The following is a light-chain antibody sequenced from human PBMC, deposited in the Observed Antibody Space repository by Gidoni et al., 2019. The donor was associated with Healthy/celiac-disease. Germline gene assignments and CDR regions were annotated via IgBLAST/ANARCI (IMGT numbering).Light chain of an antibody. J-gene: IGKJ4*01. V-gene: IGKV3-15*01. CDR1: QSDSSN. CDR3: QQYNNWFLT. CDR2: GAS. Sequence: EIVMTQSPATLSVSPGERATLSCRASQSDSSNLAWYQQKPGQAPRLLIYGASTRATGIPARFSGSESGTEFTLTISSLQSEDFAVYYCQQYNNWFLTFGGGTKVEIK.